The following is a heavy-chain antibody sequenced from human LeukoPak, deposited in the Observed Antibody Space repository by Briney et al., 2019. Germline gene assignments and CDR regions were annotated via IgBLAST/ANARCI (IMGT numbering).Heavy chain of an antibody. CDR3: ARDLGIVGAAYSFNI. D-gene: IGHD1-26*01. V-gene: IGHV3-21*01. CDR2: VSTSSDYI. J-gene: IGHJ3*02. CDR1: GFTFSSYS. Sequence: GGSLRLSCAASGFTFSSYSMNWVRQAPGKGLEWVSSVSTSSDYIYYADSVRGRFTISRDNAKNSLYLQMNSLRAEDTAVYYCARDLGIVGAAYSFNIWGQGTLVTVS.